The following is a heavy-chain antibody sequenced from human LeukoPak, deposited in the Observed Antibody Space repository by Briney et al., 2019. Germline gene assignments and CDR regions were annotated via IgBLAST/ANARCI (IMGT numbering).Heavy chain of an antibody. CDR1: GFTFSSYA. V-gene: IGHV3-23*01. Sequence: GGSLRLSCAVSGFTFSSYAMNWVRQAPGKGLEWVSGISGSGAGTYYADSVKGRFTISRDNSKNTLYLQMNSLRAEDTAIYYCATLKDKWLQSPGTDFWGQGTLVTVSS. CDR3: ATLKDKWLQSPGTDF. J-gene: IGHJ4*02. D-gene: IGHD5-24*01. CDR2: ISGSGAGT.